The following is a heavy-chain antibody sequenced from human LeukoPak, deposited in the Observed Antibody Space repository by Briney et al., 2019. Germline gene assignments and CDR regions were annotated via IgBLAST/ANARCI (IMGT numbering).Heavy chain of an antibody. J-gene: IGHJ6*03. CDR1: GFTFSTYS. CDR3: AKSTMVRGVIAYYYYYMDV. V-gene: IGHV3-48*01. CDR2: ISSSSSTI. Sequence: QPGGSLRLSCAASGFTFSTYSMNWVRQAPGKGLEWVSYISSSSSTILYADSVKGRFTISRDNAKNSLYLQMNSLRAEDTAVYYCAKSTMVRGVIAYYYYYMDVWGKGTTVTISS. D-gene: IGHD3-10*01.